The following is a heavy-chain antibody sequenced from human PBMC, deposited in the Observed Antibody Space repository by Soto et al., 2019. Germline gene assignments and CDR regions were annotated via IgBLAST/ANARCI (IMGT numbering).Heavy chain of an antibody. J-gene: IGHJ6*02. CDR2: ITHIFGAT. D-gene: IGHD2-2*01. Sequence: QVQLVQSGAEVKMPGSSVKVSCKASGGSFNSYALDWVRQAPGQGLEWVGGITHIFGATNYAQRFQGRVTITADESKNTAYMELRSLRSDDTAVYYCARAPGGHCLSSSCYVYYQYGMDVWGQGTPVTVS. CDR1: GGSFNSYA. CDR3: ARAPGGHCLSSSCYVYYQYGMDV. V-gene: IGHV1-69*12.